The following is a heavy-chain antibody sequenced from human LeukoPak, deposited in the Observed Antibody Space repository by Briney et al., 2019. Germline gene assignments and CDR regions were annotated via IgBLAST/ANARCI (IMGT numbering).Heavy chain of an antibody. CDR2: IYSGGGT. V-gene: IGHV3-66*01. CDR1: GFTVSSNY. D-gene: IGHD2-15*01. J-gene: IGHJ4*02. CDR3: ARDGVVVAATYNFDY. Sequence: PGGSLRLSCATSGFTVSSNYMTWVRQAPGKGLEWVSVIYSGGGTRYADSVKGRFTISRDNSKNTLYLQMNSLRAEDTAVYYCARDGVVVAATYNFDYWGQGTLVTVSS.